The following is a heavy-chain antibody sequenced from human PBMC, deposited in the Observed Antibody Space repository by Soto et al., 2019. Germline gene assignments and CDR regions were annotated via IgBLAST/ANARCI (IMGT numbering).Heavy chain of an antibody. V-gene: IGHV4-4*07. CDR1: GGSVSSFSYY. CDR3: ARTPPRGGYYYYGMDV. J-gene: IGHJ6*02. D-gene: IGHD3-16*01. CDR2: IYTSGST. Sequence: SETLSLTCSVSGGSVSSFSYYWSWIRQPPGRRPEWIGRIYTSGSTNYNPSLKSRVTMSVDTSKNQFSLKLSSVTAADTAVYYCARTPPRGGYYYYGMDVWGQGTTVTVSS.